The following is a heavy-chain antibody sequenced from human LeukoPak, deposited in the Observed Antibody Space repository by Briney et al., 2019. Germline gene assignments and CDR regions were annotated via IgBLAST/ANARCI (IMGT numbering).Heavy chain of an antibody. CDR2: IYYSGST. D-gene: IGHD6-6*01. J-gene: IGHJ6*02. CDR1: GDSISSGGYY. V-gene: IGHV4-31*03. Sequence: SEILSLTCTVSGDSISSGGYYWSWIRQHPGKGLEWIGYIYYSGSTHYNPSLKSRVTISVDTSKNHFSLNLTSVTAADTAVYYCARARYSSSSYYYDMDVWGQGTTVTVSS. CDR3: ARARYSSSSYYYDMDV.